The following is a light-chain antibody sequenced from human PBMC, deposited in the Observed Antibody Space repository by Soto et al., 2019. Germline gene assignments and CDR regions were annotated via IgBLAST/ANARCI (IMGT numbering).Light chain of an antibody. J-gene: IGLJ1*01. CDR2: EVS. Sequence: QSALTQPASVSGSPGQSITISCTGTSSDVGGYIYVSWYQQHPGKAPKLMIYEVSNRPSGVSNRFSSSKSGNTASLTISGLQAEDEADYSCSSYSRSSFYVFGTGTKVTVL. V-gene: IGLV2-14*01. CDR1: SSDVGGYIY. CDR3: SSYSRSSFYV.